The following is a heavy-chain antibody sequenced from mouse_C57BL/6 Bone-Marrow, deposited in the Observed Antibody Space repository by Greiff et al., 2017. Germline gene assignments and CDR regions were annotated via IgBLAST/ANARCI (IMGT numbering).Heavy chain of an antibody. J-gene: IGHJ2*01. D-gene: IGHD1-1*01. CDR2: IRPNSGST. V-gene: IGHV1-64*01. CDR1: GYTFTRYW. CDR3: ARGYYGIREDYLDY. Sequence: QVHVKQPGAELVKPGASVKLSCKASGYTFTRYWMHWVKQTPGQGLEWIGTIRPNSGSTNYNEKFKSRATLTVDNSTSTAYMQLSRLTSEDSAVYYSARGYYGIREDYLDYWGQGTTLTVSS.